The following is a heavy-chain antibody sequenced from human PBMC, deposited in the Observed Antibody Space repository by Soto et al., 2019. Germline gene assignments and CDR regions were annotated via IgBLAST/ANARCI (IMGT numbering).Heavy chain of an antibody. CDR2: ISYDGSNK. V-gene: IGHV3-30*18. J-gene: IGHJ6*02. CDR1: GFTFSSYG. CDR3: TKDQTEDYYYYYGMDV. Sequence: PGGSLRLSCAASGFTFSSYGMHWVRQAPGKGLEWVAVISYDGSNKYYADSVKGRFTISRDNSKNTLYLQMNSLRAEDTAVYYCTKDQTEDYYYYYGMDVWGQGTTVTVSS. D-gene: IGHD1-1*01.